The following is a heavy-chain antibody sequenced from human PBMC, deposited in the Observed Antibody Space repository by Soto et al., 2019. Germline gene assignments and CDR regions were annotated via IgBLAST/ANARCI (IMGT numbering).Heavy chain of an antibody. J-gene: IGHJ4*02. D-gene: IGHD4-17*01. Sequence: ASVKVSCKSSGCIFTDCYIIWVRQAPGQGREWMGGIDTKNGLTNVSEKFRGSVTMTTDTSLNTAYMEIRSMTSDETAVYYSARDAATTETTTFDYWGQGTPVTVSS. CDR1: GCIFTDCY. CDR2: IDTKNGLT. CDR3: ARDAATTETTTFDY. V-gene: IGHV1-2*02.